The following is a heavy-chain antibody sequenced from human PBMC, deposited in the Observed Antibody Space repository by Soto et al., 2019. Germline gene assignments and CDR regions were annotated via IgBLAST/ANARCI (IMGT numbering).Heavy chain of an antibody. J-gene: IGHJ6*02. CDR2: ISYDGSNK. V-gene: IGHV3-30-3*01. CDR3: ARGGGCFYYCMDV. D-gene: IGHD2-21*01. CDR1: GFTFSSYA. Sequence: QVQLVESGGGVVQPGRSLRLSCAASGFTFSSYAMHWVRQAPGKGLEWVAVISYDGSNKDYTDSVKGRITISRDNSKNPLYLQMNSLRAEDTAVYYGARGGGCFYYCMDVWGQGSTVTVSS.